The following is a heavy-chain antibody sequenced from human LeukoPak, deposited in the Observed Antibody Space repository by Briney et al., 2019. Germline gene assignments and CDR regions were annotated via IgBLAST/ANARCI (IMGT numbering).Heavy chain of an antibody. CDR2: MNPNSGNT. Sequence: ASVKVSCKASGYTFTSYDINWVRQATGQGLEGMGWMNPNSGNTGYAQKFQGRVTMTRNTSISTAYMELSSLRSEDTAVYYCARQGYVVVAATVCYYMDVWGKGTTVTVSS. CDR1: GYTFTSYD. V-gene: IGHV1-8*01. D-gene: IGHD2-15*01. J-gene: IGHJ6*03. CDR3: ARQGYVVVAATVCYYMDV.